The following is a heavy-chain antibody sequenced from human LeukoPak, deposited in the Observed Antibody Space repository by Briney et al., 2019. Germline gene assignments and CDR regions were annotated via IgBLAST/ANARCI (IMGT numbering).Heavy chain of an antibody. D-gene: IGHD3-22*01. CDR3: ARVKYYYDSSGYLALYGMDV. J-gene: IGHJ6*02. CDR2: IYYSGST. V-gene: IGHV4-59*01. Sequence: SETLSLTCTVSGGSLSSYYWSWIRQPPGKGLEWIGYIYYSGSTNYNPSLKSRVTISVDTSKNQFSLKLSSVTAADTAVYYCARVKYYYDSSGYLALYGMDVWGQGTTVTVSS. CDR1: GGSLSSYY.